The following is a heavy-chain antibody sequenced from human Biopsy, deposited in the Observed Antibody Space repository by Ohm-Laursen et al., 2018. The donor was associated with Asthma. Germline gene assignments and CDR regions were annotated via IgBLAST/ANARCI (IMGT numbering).Heavy chain of an antibody. D-gene: IGHD3-3*01. J-gene: IGHJ6*02. CDR2: ISYGGKT. CDR1: GGSMTPTSHY. V-gene: IGHV4-39*01. CDR3: ARRITIFGVVQKDHGMDA. Sequence: TLSLTCMVSGGSMTPTSHYWDWIRQAPGKGLEWIGYISYGGKTSYNPSLKNSVTISRDTPKNQFSLRLNSVTGADTAVYFCARRITIFGVVQKDHGMDAWGQGTTVIVSS.